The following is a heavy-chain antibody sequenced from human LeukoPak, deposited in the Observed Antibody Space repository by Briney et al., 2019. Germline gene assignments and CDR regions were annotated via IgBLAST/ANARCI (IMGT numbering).Heavy chain of an antibody. D-gene: IGHD6-19*01. V-gene: IGHV3-21*01. Sequence: PGGSLRLSCAASGFIFSIYSMNWVRQAPGKGLEWVSSISSSSIYIYYADSVKGRFTISRDNAKNTLYLQMNSLRAEDTAVYFCAREPSGIAVSGIFDYWGQGTLVTVSS. J-gene: IGHJ4*02. CDR3: AREPSGIAVSGIFDY. CDR2: ISSSSIYI. CDR1: GFIFSIYS.